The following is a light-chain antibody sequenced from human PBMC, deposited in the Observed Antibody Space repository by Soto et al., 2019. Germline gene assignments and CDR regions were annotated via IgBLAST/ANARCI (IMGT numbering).Light chain of an antibody. V-gene: IGKV3-15*01. CDR3: QQYNNWPPLT. J-gene: IGKJ1*01. CDR2: GAS. CDR1: QSVSNN. Sequence: EIVLTQSPGILSLSPGERASLSCRASQSVSNNLAWYQQKPGQAPRLLIFGASTRATGIPARFSGSGSGTEFTLTISSLQSEDFAIYYCQQYNNWPPLTFGQGTKVDIK.